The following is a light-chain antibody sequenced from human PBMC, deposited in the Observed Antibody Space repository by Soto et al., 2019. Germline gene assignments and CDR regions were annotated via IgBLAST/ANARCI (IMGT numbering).Light chain of an antibody. CDR1: QSISSW. CDR2: KAS. V-gene: IGKV1-5*03. Sequence: DIKMTQYPSTLSSSVGDRVTITCRASQSISSWLAWYQQKPGKAPKLLIYKASTLESGVPSRFSGSGSGTEFTLTISSLQPDDFATYYCQQYNYYSPLTFGGGTKVEIK. J-gene: IGKJ4*01. CDR3: QQYNYYSPLT.